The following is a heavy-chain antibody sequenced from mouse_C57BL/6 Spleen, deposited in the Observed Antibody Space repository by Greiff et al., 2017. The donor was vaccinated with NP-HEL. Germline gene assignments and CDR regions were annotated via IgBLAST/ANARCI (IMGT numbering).Heavy chain of an antibody. Sequence: EVQVVESGEGLVKPGGSLKLSCAASGFTFSSYAMSWVRQTPEKRLEWVAYISSGGDYIYYADTVKGRFTISRDNARNTLYLQMSSLKSEDTAMYYCTRDITTVVGYWYFDVWGTGTTVTVSS. V-gene: IGHV5-9-1*02. CDR2: ISSGGDYI. J-gene: IGHJ1*03. CDR3: TRDITTVVGYWYFDV. D-gene: IGHD1-1*01. CDR1: GFTFSSYA.